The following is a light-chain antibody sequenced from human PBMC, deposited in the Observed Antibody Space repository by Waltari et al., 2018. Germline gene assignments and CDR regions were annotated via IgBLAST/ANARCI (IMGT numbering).Light chain of an antibody. CDR3: QQYSSFSGT. CDR2: RAS. CDR1: HFIGNL. J-gene: IGKJ2*01. V-gene: IGKV1-5*03. Sequence: DVQMTQSPSTLSAPIGDRVTITCRAGHFIGNLLAWYQQKPGRAPKLRIFRASDLEAGVPSRFSGRGAGTDFALTISGLQPDDVATYYCQQYSSFSGTFGQGTKLEIK.